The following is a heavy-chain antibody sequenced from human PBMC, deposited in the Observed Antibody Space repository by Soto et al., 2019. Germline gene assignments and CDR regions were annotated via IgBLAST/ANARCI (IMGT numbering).Heavy chain of an antibody. Sequence: ETLSLTCTVAGGSVSSNSYSWGWIRQSPGKGLEWIATIYSTDKTYYNPSLLSRVTISVDTSMNELSLRLSSVTAADTAVYYCARLNGYCVVTNYQGSSGMDILCQETTLTISS. V-gene: IGHV4-39*01. CDR2: IYSTDKT. D-gene: IGHD2-2*03. J-gene: IGHJ6*02. CDR3: ARLNGYCVVTNYQGSSGMDI. CDR1: GGSVSSNSYS.